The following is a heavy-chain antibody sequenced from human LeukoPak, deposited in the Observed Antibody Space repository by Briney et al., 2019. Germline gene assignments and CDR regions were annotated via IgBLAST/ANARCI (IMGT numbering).Heavy chain of an antibody. CDR2: IHHSGSA. D-gene: IGHD3-10*01. V-gene: IGHV4-30-2*01. J-gene: IGHJ4*02. CDR3: ARAGSLGDFDY. Sequence: SQTLSLTCTVSGGSISSGGYYWSWIRQPPGKGLEWIGYIHHSGSAYYNPSLKSRVTISVDRSKNQFSLRLSSVSAADTAVYYCARAGSLGDFDYWGQGTLVTVSS. CDR1: GGSISSGGYY.